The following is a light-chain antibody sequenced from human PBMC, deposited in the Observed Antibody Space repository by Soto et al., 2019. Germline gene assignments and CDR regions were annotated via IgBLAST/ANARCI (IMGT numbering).Light chain of an antibody. CDR2: GAS. V-gene: IGKV3-15*01. J-gene: IGKJ1*01. CDR1: QSVSSN. CDR3: QQYNNWPRT. Sequence: ELAMTQSPATLSVSPGERATLSCRASQSVSSNLAWYQQKPGQAPRLLIYGASTRATGIPARFSGSGSGTEFTLTISSLQSEDFAVYYCQQYNNWPRTFGQGTKV.